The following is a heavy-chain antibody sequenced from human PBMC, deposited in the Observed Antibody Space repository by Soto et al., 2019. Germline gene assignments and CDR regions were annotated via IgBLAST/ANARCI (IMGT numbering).Heavy chain of an antibody. CDR1: GFTFTSSA. D-gene: IGHD3-22*01. Sequence: ASVKVSCKASGFTFTSSAMQWVRQARGQRLEWIGWIVVGSGNTNYAQKFQERVTITRDMSTSTAYMELSSLRSEDTAVYYCAASDPSGYYYLLGYWGQGTLVTVSS. CDR3: AASDPSGYYYLLGY. J-gene: IGHJ4*02. V-gene: IGHV1-58*02. CDR2: IVVGSGNT.